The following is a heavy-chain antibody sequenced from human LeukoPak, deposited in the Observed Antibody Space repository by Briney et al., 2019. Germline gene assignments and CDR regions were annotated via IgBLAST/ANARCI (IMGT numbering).Heavy chain of an antibody. V-gene: IGHV3-23*01. Sequence: GGSLRLSCAASGFTFNNYAMAWVRQAPGKGLEWVSGISGSGGSTYYADSVKGRFTISRDNSKNTLYLQMNSLRAEDTAVYYCATQQQLGYFDYWGQGTLVTISS. D-gene: IGHD6-13*01. CDR3: ATQQQLGYFDY. CDR1: GFTFNNYA. J-gene: IGHJ4*02. CDR2: ISGSGGST.